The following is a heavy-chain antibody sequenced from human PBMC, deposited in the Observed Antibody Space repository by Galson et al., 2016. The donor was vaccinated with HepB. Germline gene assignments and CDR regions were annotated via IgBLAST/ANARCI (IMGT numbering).Heavy chain of an antibody. Sequence: SVKVSCKASGGIFSSYAMGWVRQAPGHGLEWMGGIIRMFGTVNYARKFQGRVTISADDSASTVYMELSGLRSDDTAVYYCARSQIVATFTGFAYWGQGTRVTVSP. CDR3: ARSQIVATFTGFAY. V-gene: IGHV1-69*13. D-gene: IGHD5-12*01. J-gene: IGHJ4*02. CDR1: GGIFSSYA. CDR2: IIRMFGTV.